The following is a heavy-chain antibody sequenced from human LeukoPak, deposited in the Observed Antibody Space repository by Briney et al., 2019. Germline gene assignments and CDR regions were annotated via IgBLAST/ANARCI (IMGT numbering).Heavy chain of an antibody. D-gene: IGHD1-14*01. Sequence: ASLKGSCKTSGYPFTKWEINWVRQAAGQGLEWLGWVHPDNGNTYYAQRFRGRVTMSRDTSTTTAYMELSGLRSNDTAVYICATGPRNDPWGQGTLVTVSS. CDR3: ATGPRNDP. V-gene: IGHV1-8*01. J-gene: IGHJ5*02. CDR2: VHPDNGNT. CDR1: GYPFTKWE.